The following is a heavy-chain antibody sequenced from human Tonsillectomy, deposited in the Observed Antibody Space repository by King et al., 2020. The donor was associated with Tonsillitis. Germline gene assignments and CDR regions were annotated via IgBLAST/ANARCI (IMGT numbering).Heavy chain of an antibody. CDR2: ISVYNGNT. Sequence: VQLVQSGAEVKKPGASVKVSCKASGYTFTSYGISWVRQAPGQGLEWMGWISVYNGNTNYAQKLQGRVTMTTDTSTSTAYMELRSLRSDDTAVYYCAREEYYYDSSGYYYFDYWGQGTLVTVSS. CDR3: AREEYYYDSSGYYYFDY. V-gene: IGHV1-18*01. J-gene: IGHJ4*02. CDR1: GYTFTSYG. D-gene: IGHD3-22*01.